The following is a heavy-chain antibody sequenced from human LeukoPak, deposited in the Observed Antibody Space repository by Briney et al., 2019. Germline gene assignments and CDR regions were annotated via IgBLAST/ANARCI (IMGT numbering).Heavy chain of an antibody. CDR2: INRDGSNQ. Sequence: GGSLRLSCAASGFTFSSSWMGWVRQAPGKGLEWVANINRDGSNQYYVDSVKGRFTVSRDNAKKSLDLQMHSLRAEDTAVYYCARHGPDCFDYCGQGTLVTVPS. CDR3: ARHGPDCFDY. J-gene: IGHJ4*02. D-gene: IGHD4/OR15-4a*01. CDR1: GFTFSSSW. V-gene: IGHV3-7*05.